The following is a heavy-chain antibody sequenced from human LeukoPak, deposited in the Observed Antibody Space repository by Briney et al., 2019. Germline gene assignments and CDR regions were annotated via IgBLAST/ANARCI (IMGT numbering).Heavy chain of an antibody. D-gene: IGHD3-9*01. CDR3: ARDWYHAFDF. V-gene: IGHV3-15*07. CDR2: IKSKTAGGTT. CDR1: GFTFSNTW. J-gene: IGHJ3*01. Sequence: PGGSLRLSCAASGFTFSNTWMNWVRQAPGKGLEWVGRIKSKTAGGTTDYAAPVKGRFTISRDDSKNMVYLRLNSLKTEDTGVYYCARDWYHAFDFWGQGTMVTVSS.